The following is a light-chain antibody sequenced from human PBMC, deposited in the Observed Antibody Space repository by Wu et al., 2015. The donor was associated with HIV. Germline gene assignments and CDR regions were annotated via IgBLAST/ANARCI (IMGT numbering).Light chain of an antibody. J-gene: IGKJ1*01. CDR1: QSLSSGY. CDR3: QHYGSSTKT. V-gene: IGKV3-20*01. CDR2: GAS. Sequence: EIVLTQSPLTLSLSPGDRAALSCRASQSLSSGYLAWYQQRPAQAPRLLIFGASDRAAGIPDRFSGSGSGTDFALTISRLEPEDFTVYYCQHYGSSTKTFGQGTKVEIK.